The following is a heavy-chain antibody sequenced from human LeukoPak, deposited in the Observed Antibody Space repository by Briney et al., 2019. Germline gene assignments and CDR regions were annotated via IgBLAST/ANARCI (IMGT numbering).Heavy chain of an antibody. D-gene: IGHD2-2*01. CDR2: TYYKSKWYH. J-gene: IGHJ6*02. CDR3: ARDPAYNYGMDV. Sequence: SQTLSLTCVISGDSVSSHTSAWNWIRQSPSRGLEWLGRTYYKSKWYHDYAVSVRSRISINPDTSKNQFSLQLSSVTPEDTAVYYCARDPAYNYGMDVWGQGTTVTVSS. CDR1: GDSVSSHTSA. V-gene: IGHV6-1*01.